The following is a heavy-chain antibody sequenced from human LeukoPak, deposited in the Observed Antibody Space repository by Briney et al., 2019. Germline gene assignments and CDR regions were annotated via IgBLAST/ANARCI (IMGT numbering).Heavy chain of an antibody. CDR1: GFTFSSYSMN. D-gene: IGHD2-15*01. Sequence: GSLRLSCAASGFTFSSYSMNWVRQAPGKGLEWIGSIYYSGSTYYNPSLKSRITMSVDTSKKHFSLNLSSMTAADTAVYYCARHGGTYSLGAFDIWGQGTMVTVSS. J-gene: IGHJ3*02. V-gene: IGHV4-39*01. CDR3: ARHGGTYSLGAFDI. CDR2: IYYSGST.